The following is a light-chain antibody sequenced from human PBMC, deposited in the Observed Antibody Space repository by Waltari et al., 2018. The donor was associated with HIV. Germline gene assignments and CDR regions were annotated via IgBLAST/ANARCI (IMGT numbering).Light chain of an antibody. J-gene: IGLJ3*02. CDR2: DDN. V-gene: IGLV3-10*01. CDR3: YSTDTTGYERV. CDR1: ALPKRN. Sequence: SYELTQPHSVSVSPGQTATITCSGDALPKRNAYWYPQRSGQAPVLVMYDDNKRPSGIPERFSGSTSGTTATLTVSRAQVDDEADYYCYSTDTTGYERVFGGGTKLTVL.